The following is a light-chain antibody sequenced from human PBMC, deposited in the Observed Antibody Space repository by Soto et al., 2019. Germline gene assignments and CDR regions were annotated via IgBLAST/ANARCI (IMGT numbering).Light chain of an antibody. V-gene: IGKV1-5*03. CDR3: QQWVDYMWT. J-gene: IGKJ1*01. CDR1: QSISSW. CDR2: KAS. Sequence: DINLTQSPSTLSASVGDRVTITCRASQSISSWLAWYQQKPGKAPKLLIYKASTLESGVPSRLSGSGSGTEFTLTFSSLQPDDFATYYCQQWVDYMWTFGQGTKVEIK.